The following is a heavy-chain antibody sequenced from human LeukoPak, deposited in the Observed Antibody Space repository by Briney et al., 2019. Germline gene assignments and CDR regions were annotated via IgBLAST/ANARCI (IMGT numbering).Heavy chain of an antibody. CDR1: GYTLTELS. J-gene: IGHJ6*03. CDR2: FDPEDGET. CDR3: ATGSLGYSYGYYYYYYMDV. D-gene: IGHD5-18*01. Sequence: ASVKVSCKVSGYTLTELSMHWVRQAPGKGLEWMGGFDPEDGETIYAQKFQGRVTMTEDTSTDTAYMELSSLRSEDTAVYYCATGSLGYSYGYYYYYYMDVWGKGTTVTVSS. V-gene: IGHV1-24*01.